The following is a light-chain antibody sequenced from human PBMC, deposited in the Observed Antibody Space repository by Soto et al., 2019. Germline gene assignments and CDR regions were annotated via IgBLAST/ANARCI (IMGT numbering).Light chain of an antibody. V-gene: IGLV2-23*03. Sequence: QSVLTQPASVSGSPGQSITISCTGTSSAVGSYNLVSWFQQHPGNAPKLMIYEGSKRPSGVSNRFSGSKSGNRASLTISGLQAEDEADYYCSSYAGSSTFWVFGGGTKVTVL. CDR1: SSAVGSYNL. CDR3: SSYAGSSTFWV. J-gene: IGLJ3*02. CDR2: EGS.